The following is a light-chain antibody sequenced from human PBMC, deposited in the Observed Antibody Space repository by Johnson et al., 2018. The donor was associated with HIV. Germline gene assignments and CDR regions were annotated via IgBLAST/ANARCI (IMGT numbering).Light chain of an antibody. V-gene: IGLV1-51*01. CDR2: DNN. CDR3: GTWDTSLSVYV. J-gene: IGLJ1*01. CDR1: NSNIGNNY. Sequence: QSVLSQPPSVSAAPGQKVTISCSGSNSNIGNNYVSWYQQLPGTAPKLLIYDNNKRPSGIPDRFSGSKSGTSVTLAITGLQTGDETDYYCGTWDTSLSVYVFGTGTKVTVL.